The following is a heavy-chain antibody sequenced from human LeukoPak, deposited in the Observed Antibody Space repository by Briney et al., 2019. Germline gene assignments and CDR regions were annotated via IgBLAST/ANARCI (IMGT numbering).Heavy chain of an antibody. D-gene: IGHD6-19*01. CDR2: ISYDGRDE. CDR3: AREDRGWYPAY. V-gene: IGHV3-30*04. CDR1: GCSFGDYA. J-gene: IGHJ4*02. Sequence: GGSLRLSCAASGCSFGDYAMPWVRQAPGKGLEWVALISYDGRDEYYADSVKGRFTISRDNPKNTASLQMNRLRPEDTAVYYSAREDRGWYPAYWGQGTLVTVSS.